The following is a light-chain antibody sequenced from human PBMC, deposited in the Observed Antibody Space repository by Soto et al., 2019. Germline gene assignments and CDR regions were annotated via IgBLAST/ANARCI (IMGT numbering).Light chain of an antibody. V-gene: IGKV1-9*01. CDR3: QHYNSYSEA. Sequence: IQLTQSPSSLSASVGDRVTITCRASQGISSYLAWYQQKPGKAPKLLIYAASTLQSGVPSRFSGSGSGTEFTLTISSLRPDDFATYYCQHYNSYSEAFGQGTKVDIK. J-gene: IGKJ1*01. CDR2: AAS. CDR1: QGISSY.